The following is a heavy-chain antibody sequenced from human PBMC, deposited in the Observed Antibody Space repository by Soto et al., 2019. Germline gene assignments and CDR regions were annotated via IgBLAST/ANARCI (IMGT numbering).Heavy chain of an antibody. J-gene: IGHJ3*02. CDR1: GFTFSSYS. CDR2: ISSSSSYI. V-gene: IGHV3-21*01. Sequence: EVQLVESGGGLVKPGGSLRLSCAASGFTFSSYSMNWVRQAPGKGLEWVSSISSSSSYIYYADSVKGRFTISRDNAKNSLYLQMNSLRAEDTAVYYCARDYGRLYCSSTSCLHDAFDIWGQGTMVTVSS. CDR3: ARDYGRLYCSSTSCLHDAFDI. D-gene: IGHD2-2*01.